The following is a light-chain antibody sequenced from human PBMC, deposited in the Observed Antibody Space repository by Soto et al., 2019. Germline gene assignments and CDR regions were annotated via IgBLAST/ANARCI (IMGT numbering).Light chain of an antibody. CDR3: QKYNKAWT. Sequence: DIQMTQSPSSLSASVGDRVTITCRASHAISTYLAWNQQKPGQVPKLLIYGASVLQSGVPSRFSGSGSGTDFILTISSLQHEDVATYYCQKYNKAWTFGQGTKVVIK. V-gene: IGKV1-27*01. CDR1: HAISTY. CDR2: GAS. J-gene: IGKJ1*01.